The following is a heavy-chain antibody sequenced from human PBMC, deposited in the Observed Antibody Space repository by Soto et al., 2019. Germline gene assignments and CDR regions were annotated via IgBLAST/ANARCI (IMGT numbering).Heavy chain of an antibody. V-gene: IGHV3-15*01. J-gene: IGHJ4*02. CDR1: GLTFSNAW. Sequence: EVQLVESGGGLVKPGESLRLSCAASGLTFSNAWMNWVRQAPGKGLEWVGQIISNTDGGTIFYPAPVKGRFIISRDDSRNMLYLQMNKLKTEDTAVYYCTTAHPRGPDYWGQGTLVTVSS. D-gene: IGHD5-12*01. CDR2: IISNTDGGTI. CDR3: TTAHPRGPDY.